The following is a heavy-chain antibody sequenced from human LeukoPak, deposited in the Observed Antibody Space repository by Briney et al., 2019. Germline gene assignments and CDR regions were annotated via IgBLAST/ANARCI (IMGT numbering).Heavy chain of an antibody. CDR3: ARVGGYSYGYRFLDTSLLLN. CDR1: GYTFTGYY. CDR2: INPNSGGT. J-gene: IGHJ4*02. Sequence: ASVKVSCKASGYTFTGYYMHWVRQAPGQGLEWMGWINPNSGGTNYAQKFQGRVTMTRDTSISTAYMELSRLRSDDTAVYYCARVGGYSYGYRFLDTSLLLNWGQGTLVTVSS. D-gene: IGHD5-18*01. V-gene: IGHV1-2*02.